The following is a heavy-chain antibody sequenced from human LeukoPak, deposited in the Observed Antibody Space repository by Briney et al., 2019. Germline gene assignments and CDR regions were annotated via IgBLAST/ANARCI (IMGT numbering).Heavy chain of an antibody. Sequence: SETLSLTCTVSGGSISSYYWSWIRQPPGKGLEWIGEINHSGSTNYNPSLKSRVTISVDTSKNQFSLKLSSVTAADTAVYYCARGGVRPGDYWGQGTLVTVSS. J-gene: IGHJ4*02. V-gene: IGHV4-34*01. D-gene: IGHD3-10*02. CDR2: INHSGST. CDR3: ARGGVRPGDY. CDR1: GGSISSYY.